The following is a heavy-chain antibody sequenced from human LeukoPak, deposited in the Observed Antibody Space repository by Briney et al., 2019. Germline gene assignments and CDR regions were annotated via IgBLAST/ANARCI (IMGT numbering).Heavy chain of an antibody. V-gene: IGHV4-34*01. D-gene: IGHD2-15*01. Sequence: GSLRLSCAASGFTFSSYWMSWVRQPPGKGLEWIGEINHSGSTNYNPSLKSRVTISVDTSKNQFSLKLSSVTAADTAVYYCARGHVGDCSGGSCYHYFDYWGQGTLVTVSS. CDR2: INHSGST. CDR1: GFTFSSYW. CDR3: ARGHVGDCSGGSCYHYFDY. J-gene: IGHJ4*02.